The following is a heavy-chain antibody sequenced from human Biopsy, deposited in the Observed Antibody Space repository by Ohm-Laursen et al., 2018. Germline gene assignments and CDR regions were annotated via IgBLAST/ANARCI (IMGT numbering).Heavy chain of an antibody. CDR3: AADINVWNVNY. Sequence: SVKVSCKVSGYTLNELSMQWVRQVPGKGLEWMGGFAPENGKTVYAQNFQARVSLTEDTSTDTAYMELRSLRSEDTAVYYCAADINVWNVNYWGQGTQVTVSS. J-gene: IGHJ4*02. D-gene: IGHD1-1*01. CDR2: FAPENGKT. CDR1: GYTLNELS. V-gene: IGHV1-24*01.